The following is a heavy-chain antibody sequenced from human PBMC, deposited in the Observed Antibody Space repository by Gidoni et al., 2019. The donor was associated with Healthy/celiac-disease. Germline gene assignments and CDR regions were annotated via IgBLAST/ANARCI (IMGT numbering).Heavy chain of an antibody. J-gene: IGHJ1*01. Sequence: EVQLVESGGGLVQPGGSLRLSCAASGFTFSSYSMNWVRQVPGKGLEWVSYISSSSSTIDYADSVKGRFTISRDNAKNSQYLQMNSLRDEDAAVYYCARDFRRVQHWGQGTLVTVSS. V-gene: IGHV3-48*02. CDR1: GFTFSSYS. CDR2: ISSSSSTI. CDR3: ARDFRRVQH.